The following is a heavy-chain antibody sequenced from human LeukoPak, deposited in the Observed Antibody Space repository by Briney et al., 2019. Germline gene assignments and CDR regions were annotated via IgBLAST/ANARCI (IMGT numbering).Heavy chain of an antibody. Sequence: GGSLRLSCAASGFTFSSYWMNWARQAPGKGLEWVASINHNGNVNYYVDSVKGRFNISRDNAKNSLYLQMSNLRAEDTAVYFCARGGGLDVWGQGATVTVSS. CDR2: INHNGNVN. J-gene: IGHJ6*02. D-gene: IGHD3-16*01. CDR3: ARGGGLDV. V-gene: IGHV3-7*03. CDR1: GFTFSSYW.